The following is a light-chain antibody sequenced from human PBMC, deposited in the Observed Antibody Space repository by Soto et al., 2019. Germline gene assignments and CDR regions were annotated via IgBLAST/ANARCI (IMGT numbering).Light chain of an antibody. CDR3: QQRSNWPLT. Sequence: LTQSPATLSLSPGERATLSCRASQSVSSYLAWYQQKPGQAPRLLIYDASNRATGIPARFSGSGSGTDFTLAISSLEPEDFAVYYCQQRSNWPLTFGGGTKVEIK. J-gene: IGKJ4*01. CDR1: QSVSSY. CDR2: DAS. V-gene: IGKV3-11*01.